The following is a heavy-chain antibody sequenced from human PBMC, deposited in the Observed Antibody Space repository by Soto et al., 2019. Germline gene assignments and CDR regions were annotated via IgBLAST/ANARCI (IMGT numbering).Heavy chain of an antibody. CDR3: ARAGQYYDASGYAD. D-gene: IGHD3-22*01. Sequence: QVKLVQSETEVKTPGASIKVSCKASGYSFATSGMTWVRQAPGQGLEWMGWISVYNGNTNYDQKLQDRVTMTTDTSTNTAYLEVRNLRSDDTAVYYCARAGQYYDASGYADWGQGTLVTVSS. V-gene: IGHV1-18*01. J-gene: IGHJ4*02. CDR2: ISVYNGNT. CDR1: GYSFATSG.